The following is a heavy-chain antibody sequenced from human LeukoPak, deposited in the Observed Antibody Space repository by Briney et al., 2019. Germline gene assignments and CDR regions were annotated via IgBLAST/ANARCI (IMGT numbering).Heavy chain of an antibody. V-gene: IGHV1-18*01. CDR1: GGTLSSFT. D-gene: IGHD3-22*01. J-gene: IGHJ4*02. CDR3: ARVSYDSSGYYHDPY. CDR2: ISADNGNT. Sequence: ASVKVSCKASGGTLSSFTITWVRQAPGQGLEWMGWISADNGNTKYTQKLQGRVTMTTDTSTSTAYMELRSLRSDDTAVYYCARVSYDSSGYYHDPYWGQGTLVIVSS.